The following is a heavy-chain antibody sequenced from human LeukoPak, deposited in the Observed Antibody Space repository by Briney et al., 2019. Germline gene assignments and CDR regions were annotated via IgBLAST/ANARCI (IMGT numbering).Heavy chain of an antibody. V-gene: IGHV4-34*01. Sequence: SETLSLTCAVYGGSFSGYYWSWIRQPPGKELEWIGEINHSGSTNYNPSLKSRVTISVDTSKNQFSLKLSSVTAADTAVYYCARRYYYDSSGYQYYFDYWGQGTLVTVSS. CDR1: GGSFSGYY. CDR3: ARRYYYDSSGYQYYFDY. D-gene: IGHD3-22*01. J-gene: IGHJ4*02. CDR2: INHSGST.